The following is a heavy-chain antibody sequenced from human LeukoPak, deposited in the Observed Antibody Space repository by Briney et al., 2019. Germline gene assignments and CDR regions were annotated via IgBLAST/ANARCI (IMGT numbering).Heavy chain of an antibody. D-gene: IGHD2-15*01. CDR1: GGSFSGYY. Sequence: SETLSLTCAVYGGSFSGYYWSWIRQPPGKGLEWIGEINHSGSTNYNPSLKSRVTISVDTSKHQFSLKLSSVTAADAAVYYCARCLKNCSGGSCGADGFTDWGQGTLVTVSS. V-gene: IGHV4-34*01. CDR3: ARCLKNCSGGSCGADGFTD. J-gene: IGHJ4*02. CDR2: INHSGST.